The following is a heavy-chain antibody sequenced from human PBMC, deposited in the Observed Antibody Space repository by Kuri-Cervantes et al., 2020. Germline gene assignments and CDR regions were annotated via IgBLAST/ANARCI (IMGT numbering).Heavy chain of an antibody. CDR3: ARGKVVISPFDY. CDR1: GGTFSSYA. CDR2: IIPIFGTA. D-gene: IGHD3-22*01. Sequence: SVKVSCKASGGTFSSYAISWVRQAPGQGLEWMGGIIPIFGTANYAQKFQGRVTITTDESTSTVYMELSSLRSEDTAVYYCARGKVVISPFDYWGQGTLVTVSS. J-gene: IGHJ4*02. V-gene: IGHV1-69*05.